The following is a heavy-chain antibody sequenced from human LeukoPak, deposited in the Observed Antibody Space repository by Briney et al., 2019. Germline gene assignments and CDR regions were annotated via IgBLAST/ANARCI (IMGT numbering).Heavy chain of an antibody. V-gene: IGHV3-23*01. J-gene: IGHJ4*02. Sequence: GGALRVSRVHSLFTLSSYAMSSVRQAPGEGLDCVSGISDIGATSHYADSVRGRFTTSRDNPKNMAYLQMKSLRAEDTAIYYCAKEISRDDDDWGRLGHWGQGTLVTVSS. CDR1: LFTLSSYA. D-gene: IGHD3-16*01. CDR3: AKEISRDDDDWGRLGH. CDR2: ISDIGATS.